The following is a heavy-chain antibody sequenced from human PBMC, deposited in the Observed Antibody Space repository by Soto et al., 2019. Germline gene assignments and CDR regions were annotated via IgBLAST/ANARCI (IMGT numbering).Heavy chain of an antibody. Sequence: SETLSLTCTVSDYSINSDSNLWGWIRQPPGKGLEWIGYIHSGGSSYYNPSLKSRVTMSVDTAKNQFSLKLTSVTAEDTAGYYWGETAPPIDYWGQGTLVTFSS. CDR3: GETAPPIDY. J-gene: IGHJ4*02. CDR2: IHSGGSS. CDR1: DYSINSDSNL. V-gene: IGHV4-28*01. D-gene: IGHD3-16*01.